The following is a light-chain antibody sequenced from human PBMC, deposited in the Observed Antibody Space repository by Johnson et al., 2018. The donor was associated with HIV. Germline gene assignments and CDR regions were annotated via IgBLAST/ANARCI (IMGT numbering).Light chain of an antibody. CDR3: GAWDSSLNAYV. CDR1: SSNIGNNY. J-gene: IGLJ1*01. CDR2: DNN. V-gene: IGLV1-51*01. Sequence: QSVLTQPPSVSAAPGQKVTISCSGSSSNIGNNYVSWYQQFPGTAPKLLIYDNNKRPSGIPDRFSGSTSGTSATLGITGLQTGDEADYYCGAWDSSLNAYVFGAGTKVTVL.